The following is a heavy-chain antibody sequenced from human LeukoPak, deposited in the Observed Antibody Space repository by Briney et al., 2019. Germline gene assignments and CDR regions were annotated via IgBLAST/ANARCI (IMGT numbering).Heavy chain of an antibody. CDR1: GGSIINYY. V-gene: IGHV4-59*07. Sequence: SDTLSLTCPVSGGSIINYYWNWIRQPPGKGLEWIGQIYYSGSTNYNPSLKSRVTISVDTSKNQFSLKLSSVTAADTAIYYCARGRGGFYSFDYWGLGTMVTV. CDR2: IYYSGST. CDR3: ARGRGGFYSFDY. D-gene: IGHD2-15*01. J-gene: IGHJ4*02.